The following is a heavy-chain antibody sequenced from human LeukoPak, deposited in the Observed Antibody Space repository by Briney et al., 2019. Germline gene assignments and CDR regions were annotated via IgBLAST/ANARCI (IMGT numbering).Heavy chain of an antibody. CDR1: GGSFRGYY. D-gene: IGHD4-23*01. Sequence: SETLSLTCAVYGGSFRGYYWSWIRQPPGKGLEWSGEITHSGSTNYNPSLKSRVTISVDTSKNQCSLKLSSVTAADTAVYYCARVTVVDYWGQGTLVTVSS. V-gene: IGHV4-34*01. CDR3: ARVTVVDY. CDR2: ITHSGST. J-gene: IGHJ4*02.